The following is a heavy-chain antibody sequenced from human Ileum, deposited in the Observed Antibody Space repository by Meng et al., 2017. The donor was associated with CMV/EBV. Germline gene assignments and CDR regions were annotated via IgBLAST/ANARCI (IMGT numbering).Heavy chain of an antibody. J-gene: IGHJ4*02. D-gene: IGHD1-26*01. CDR2: INQDGTKI. CDR3: AKDPELGY. CDR1: GFTFSRYW. Sequence: SCAASGFTFSRYWMTWVRKAPGKGLEWVVNINQDGTKIYYVDSVKGRFTISRDNSKNMFYLQMNSLREEDTAVYYCAKDPELGYWGQGTVVSVSS. V-gene: IGHV3-7*01.